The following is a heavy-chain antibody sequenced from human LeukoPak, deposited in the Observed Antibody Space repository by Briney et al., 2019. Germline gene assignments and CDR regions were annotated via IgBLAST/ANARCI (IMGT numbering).Heavy chain of an antibody. J-gene: IGHJ3*02. CDR1: AYIFSDYF. Sequence: ASVKVSCKASAYIFSDYFIHWVRQAPGQGLEWMGRINSNSGDTTYAQNFQGRVTMTRDTSISTAYMELRSLRSDDTAVYYCARDIVEWLLLDAFDIWGQGTMVTVSS. V-gene: IGHV1-2*06. D-gene: IGHD3-3*01. CDR2: INSNSGDT. CDR3: ARDIVEWLLLDAFDI.